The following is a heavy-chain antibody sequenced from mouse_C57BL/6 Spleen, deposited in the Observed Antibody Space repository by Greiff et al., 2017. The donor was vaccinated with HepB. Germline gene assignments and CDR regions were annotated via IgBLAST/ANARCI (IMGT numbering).Heavy chain of an antibody. V-gene: IGHV1-82*01. D-gene: IGHD1-1*01. CDR1: GYAFSSSW. CDR3: ARERITTVVVPFDY. Sequence: QVQLKESGPELVKPGASVKISCKASGYAFSSSWMNWVKQRPGKGLEWIGRIYPGDGDTNYNGKFKGKATLTADKSSSTAYMQLSSLTSEDSAVYFCARERITTVVVPFDYWGQGTTLTVSS. CDR2: IYPGDGDT. J-gene: IGHJ2*01.